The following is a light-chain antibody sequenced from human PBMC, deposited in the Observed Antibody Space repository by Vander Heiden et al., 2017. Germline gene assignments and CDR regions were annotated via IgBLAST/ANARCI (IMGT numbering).Light chain of an antibody. CDR2: DVS. CDR1: SSDVGGYNF. V-gene: IGLV2-11*01. J-gene: IGLJ3*02. CDR3: CSFAGSYTWV. Sequence: QSAFTQPRSVSGSPGPSVTITCTGTSSDVGGYNFVSWYQQHPGKAPKLLIYDVSKRPSGVPDRFSGSKSVNTASLTISGLQSEDEADYYCCSFAGSYTWVFGGGTKLTVL.